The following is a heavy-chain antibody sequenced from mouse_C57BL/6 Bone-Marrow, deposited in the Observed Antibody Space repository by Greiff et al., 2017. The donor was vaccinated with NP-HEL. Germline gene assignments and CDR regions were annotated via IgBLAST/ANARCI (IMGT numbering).Heavy chain of an antibody. CDR3: GRKEVVATEVATDWYFDV. D-gene: IGHD1-1*01. Sequence: QVQLKQSGPGLVAPSQSLSITCTVSGFSLTSYAIRWVRQPPGKGLEWLGVIWTGGGTTYNSALNSRLSISKDNSKSLVLLKMNSLQTDDTSRYYCGRKEVVATEVATDWYFDVWGTGTTVTVSS. J-gene: IGHJ1*03. CDR2: IWTGGGT. V-gene: IGHV2-9-1*01. CDR1: GFSLTSYA.